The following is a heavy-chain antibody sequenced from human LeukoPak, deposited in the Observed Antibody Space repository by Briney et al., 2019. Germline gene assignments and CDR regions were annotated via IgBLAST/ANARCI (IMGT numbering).Heavy chain of an antibody. CDR2: IYYSGSS. CDR3: ARGESSNWSFDY. CDR1: GGSVSSGIYS. V-gene: IGHV4-61*01. Sequence: SETLSLTCTVSGGSVSSGIYSWSWIRQPPGKGLEWIGYIYYSGSSNYNPSLMSRVAISVDTSKNQFSLKLGSVTAADAAVYYCARGESSNWSFDYWGQGTLVTDSS. J-gene: IGHJ4*02. D-gene: IGHD6-13*01.